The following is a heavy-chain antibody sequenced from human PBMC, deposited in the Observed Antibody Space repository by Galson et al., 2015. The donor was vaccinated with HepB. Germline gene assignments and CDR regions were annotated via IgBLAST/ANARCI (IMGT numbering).Heavy chain of an antibody. Sequence: VKVSCKVPGYTFTDYYMHWVQQAPGKGLEWMGLVDPEDGETIYAEKFQGRVTITTDTSTDTAYMELSSLRSEDTAVYYCATSKIGYCSGGSCYSGYYFDYWGQGTLVTVSS. CDR2: VDPEDGET. CDR3: ATSKIGYCSGGSCYSGYYFDY. V-gene: IGHV1-69-2*01. J-gene: IGHJ4*02. CDR1: GYTFTDYY. D-gene: IGHD2-15*01.